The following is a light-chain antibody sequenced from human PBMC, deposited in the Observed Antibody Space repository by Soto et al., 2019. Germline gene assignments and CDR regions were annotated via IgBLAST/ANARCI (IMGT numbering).Light chain of an antibody. V-gene: IGKV1-5*01. CDR2: DAS. Sequence: DIQMTQSPSTLSASVGDRVTITCRASQSILSWLAWYQHKPGKAPKLLIYDASSLESGVPSRLSGSRSGTEFTLTISSLQPEDFATYYCLQHNSYPLTFGQGTRLEIK. CDR3: LQHNSYPLT. CDR1: QSILSW. J-gene: IGKJ5*01.